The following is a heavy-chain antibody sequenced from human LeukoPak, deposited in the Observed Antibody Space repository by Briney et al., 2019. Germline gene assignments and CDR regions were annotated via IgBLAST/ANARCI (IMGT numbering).Heavy chain of an antibody. CDR1: GYTFTGYY. V-gene: IGHV1-2*02. J-gene: IGHJ4*02. D-gene: IGHD1-26*01. CDR2: INPNSGGT. CDR3: AIGESGSGSYLLPY. Sequence: GASVKVSCKASGYTFTGYYMHWVRQAPGQGLEWMGWINPNSGGTNYAQKFQGRVTMTEDTSTDTAYMELSSLRSEDTAVYYCAIGESGSGSYLLPYWGQGTLVTVSS.